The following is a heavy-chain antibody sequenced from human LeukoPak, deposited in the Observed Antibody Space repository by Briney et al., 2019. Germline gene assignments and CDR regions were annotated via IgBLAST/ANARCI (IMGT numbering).Heavy chain of an antibody. Sequence: SETLSLTCAVYGGSFSGYYWSLIREPPGKGLEWIGEINPSGSTNYNPSFKSRVTISVDTSKNQFSLKLSSVTAADTAVYYCARGFRRGPWYSYGLYFDYWGQGTLVTVSS. D-gene: IGHD5-18*01. V-gene: IGHV4-34*01. CDR1: GGSFSGYY. J-gene: IGHJ4*02. CDR3: ARGFRRGPWYSYGLYFDY. CDR2: INPSGST.